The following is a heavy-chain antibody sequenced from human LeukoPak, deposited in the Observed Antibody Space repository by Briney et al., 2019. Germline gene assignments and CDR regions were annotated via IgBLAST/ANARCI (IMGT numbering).Heavy chain of an antibody. CDR1: GFTFSDYY. V-gene: IGHV3-11*04. CDR2: ISSSGSTI. CDR3: ARDSIWGYDYGDYSDY. J-gene: IGHJ4*02. Sequence: GGSLRLSCAASGFTFSDYYMSWIRQAPGKGLEWVSYISSSGSTIYYADSVKGRFTISRDNAKNSLYLQMNSLRSEDTAVYYCARDSIWGYDYGDYSDYWGQGTLVTVSS. D-gene: IGHD4-17*01.